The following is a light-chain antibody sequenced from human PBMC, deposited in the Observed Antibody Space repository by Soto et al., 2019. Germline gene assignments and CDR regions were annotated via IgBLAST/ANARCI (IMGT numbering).Light chain of an antibody. Sequence: IFLTQSPSTLSLSPGESATLSCRASQSISNYLAWYQQKPGQAPRLLIYDASNRATGIPARFSGSGSGTDFTLTISSLEPEDSAVYYCQQRSNWPLTFGGGTKVDIK. V-gene: IGKV3-11*01. J-gene: IGKJ4*01. CDR2: DAS. CDR1: QSISNY. CDR3: QQRSNWPLT.